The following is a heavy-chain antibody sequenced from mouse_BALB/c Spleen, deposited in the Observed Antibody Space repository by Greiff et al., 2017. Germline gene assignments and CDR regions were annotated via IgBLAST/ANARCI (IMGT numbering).Heavy chain of an antibody. V-gene: IGHV3-2*02. J-gene: IGHJ3*01. D-gene: IGHD2-4*01. CDR3: ARGLPRFAY. Sequence: EVKLMESGPGLVKPSQSLSLTCTVTGYSITSDYAWNWIRQFPGNKLEWMGYISYSGSTSYNPSLKSRISITRDTSKNQFFLQLNSVTTEDTATYYCARGLPRFAYWGQGTLVTVSA. CDR2: ISYSGST. CDR1: GYSITSDYA.